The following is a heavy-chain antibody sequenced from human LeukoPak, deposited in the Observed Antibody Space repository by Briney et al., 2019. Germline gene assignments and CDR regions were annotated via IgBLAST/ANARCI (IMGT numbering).Heavy chain of an antibody. CDR2: INHSGST. V-gene: IGHV4-34*01. D-gene: IGHD5-18*01. CDR1: GGSFSGYY. CDR3: ARIQLWRGKYFDY. Sequence: SETLSLTCAVYGGSFSGYYWSWIRQPPGKGLEWIGEINHSGSTNCNPSLKSRVTISVDTSKNQFSLKLSSVTAADTAVYYCARIQLWRGKYFDYWGQGTLVTVSS. J-gene: IGHJ4*02.